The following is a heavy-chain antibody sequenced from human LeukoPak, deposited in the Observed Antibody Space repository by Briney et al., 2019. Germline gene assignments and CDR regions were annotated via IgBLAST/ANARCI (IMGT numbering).Heavy chain of an antibody. Sequence: PSETLSLTCTVSGGSISSYYWSRIRQPPGKGLEWIGYIYYSGSTNCNPSLKSRVTISVDTSKNQFSLKLSSVTAADTAVYYCAKYSMELDYYYYYYMDVWGKGTTVTVSS. CDR3: AKYSMELDYYYYYYMDV. CDR2: IYYSGST. J-gene: IGHJ6*03. CDR1: GGSISSYY. D-gene: IGHD4/OR15-4a*01. V-gene: IGHV4-59*01.